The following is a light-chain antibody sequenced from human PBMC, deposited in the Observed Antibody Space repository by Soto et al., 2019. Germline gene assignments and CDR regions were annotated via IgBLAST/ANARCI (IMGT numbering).Light chain of an antibody. J-gene: IGKJ2*01. CDR3: QQYGSSPLYT. V-gene: IGKV3-20*01. Sequence: EVVLTQSPGTLSLSPRERATLSCRASQSVSSSYLAWYQQKPAQAPRLLIYGASSRATGIPDRFSGSGSGTDFTLTISRLEPEDFAVYYCQQYGSSPLYTFGHGTKLEIK. CDR1: QSVSSSY. CDR2: GAS.